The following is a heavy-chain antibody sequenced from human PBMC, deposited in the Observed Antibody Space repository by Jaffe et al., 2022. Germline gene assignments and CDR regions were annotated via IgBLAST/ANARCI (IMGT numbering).Heavy chain of an antibody. CDR3: ASLRNSGIAVAGPRGFFDI. CDR2: IYHSGST. V-gene: IGHV4-4*02. Sequence: QVQLQESGPGLVKPSGTLSLTCAVSGGSISSSNWWSWVRQPPGKGLEWIGEIYHSGSTNYNPSLKSRVTISVDKSKNQFSLKLSSVTAADTAVYYCASLRNSGIAVAGPRGFFDIWGQGTMVTVSS. CDR1: GGSISSSNW. J-gene: IGHJ3*02. D-gene: IGHD6-19*01.